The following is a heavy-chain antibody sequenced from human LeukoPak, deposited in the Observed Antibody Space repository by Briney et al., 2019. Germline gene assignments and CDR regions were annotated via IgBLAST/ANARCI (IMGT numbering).Heavy chain of an antibody. J-gene: IGHJ4*02. D-gene: IGHD2-15*01. CDR1: GFTFSNYG. Sequence: GRSLRLSCAASGFTFSNYGMHWVRQAPGKGLEWVAVIWYDGSNGYYADSVKGRFTISRDNSKNTLYLQMNSLRAEDTAVYYCARAPPYCSGGSCYLDYWGQGTLVTVSS. V-gene: IGHV3-33*01. CDR2: IWYDGSNG. CDR3: ARAPPYCSGGSCYLDY.